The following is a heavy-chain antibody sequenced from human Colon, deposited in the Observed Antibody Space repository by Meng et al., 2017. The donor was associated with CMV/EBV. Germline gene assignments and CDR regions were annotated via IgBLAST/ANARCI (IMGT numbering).Heavy chain of an antibody. V-gene: IGHV4-34*01. CDR3: ARGPLIPKNSFDY. CDR1: GGSFSGYY. J-gene: IGHJ4*02. Sequence: SETLSLTCAVYGGSFSGYYWSWIRQFPGKGLEWIGEINHSGSTNYNPSLKSRVTMSVDTSKSEISLKLSSVTAADTAVYYCARGPLIPKNSFDYWGQGTLVTVSS. CDR2: INHSGST. D-gene: IGHD2-21*01.